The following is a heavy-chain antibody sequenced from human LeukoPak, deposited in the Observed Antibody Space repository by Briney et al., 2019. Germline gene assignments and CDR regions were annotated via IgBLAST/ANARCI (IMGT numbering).Heavy chain of an antibody. CDR3: ARNLIDMDY. CDR2: ISACNGNT. D-gene: IGHD3-9*01. Sequence: ASVKVSCKASGYTFXSYGISWVRQAPXXXLEWMGWISACNGNTNYAQKLQGRVTMTTDTSTSTAYMELRSLRSDDTAVYYCARNLIDMDYWGQGTLVTVSS. J-gene: IGHJ4*02. CDR1: GYTFXSYG. V-gene: IGHV1-18*01.